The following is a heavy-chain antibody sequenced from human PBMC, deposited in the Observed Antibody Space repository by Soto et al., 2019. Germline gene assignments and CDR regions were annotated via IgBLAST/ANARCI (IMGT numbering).Heavy chain of an antibody. CDR1: SGSISSSNW. D-gene: IGHD1-26*01. J-gene: IGHJ6*03. V-gene: IGHV4-4*02. CDR3: ARLSGSRYYYYYMDV. CDR2: IYHSGST. Sequence: QVQLQESGPGLVKPSGTLSLTCAVSSGSISSSNWWSWVRQPPGKGLEGIGEIYHSGSTNYNPSLKSRVIISVDKSKNQFSLKLSSVTAADTAVYYCARLSGSRYYYYYMDVWGKGTTVTVSS.